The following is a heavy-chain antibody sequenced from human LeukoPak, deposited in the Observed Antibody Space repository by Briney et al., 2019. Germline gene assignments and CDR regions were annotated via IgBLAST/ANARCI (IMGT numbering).Heavy chain of an antibody. CDR2: IYSGGST. Sequence: GGSLRLSCAASGFTVSSNYMSWVRQAPGKGLEWVSVIYSGGSTYYADSVKGLFTISRDNSKNTLYLQMNSLRAEDTAVYYCARDFSGGSIFAFDIWGQGTMVTVSS. V-gene: IGHV3-53*01. CDR1: GFTVSSNY. CDR3: ARDFSGGSIFAFDI. J-gene: IGHJ3*02. D-gene: IGHD2-15*01.